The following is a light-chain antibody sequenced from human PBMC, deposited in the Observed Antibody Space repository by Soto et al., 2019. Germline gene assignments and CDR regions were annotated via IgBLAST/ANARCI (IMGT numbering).Light chain of an antibody. CDR1: SSDVGSYNY. J-gene: IGLJ2*01. CDR2: EVT. V-gene: IGLV2-14*01. CDR3: ASYTTSSTLV. Sequence: QSVLTQPASVSGSPGQSITITCTGTSSDVGSYNYVSWYQQHPGRAPKFMIYEVTNRPSGVSNRFSASKSGNTASLTISGLQAEDEADYYCASYTTSSTLVFGGGTKLTVL.